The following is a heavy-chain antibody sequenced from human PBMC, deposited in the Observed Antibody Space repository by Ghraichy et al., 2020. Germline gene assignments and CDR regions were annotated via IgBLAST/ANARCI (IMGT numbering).Heavy chain of an antibody. V-gene: IGHV3-7*03. Sequence: GGSLRLSCAASGFTFSNYWMTLVRQAPGKGLEWVANINQDGSTIYYVDSLRGRFIISRDNAKNSVYLQLDSLRAEDTAVYYCAKIGYNNSPLDYWGQGTLVTVSS. CDR3: AKIGYNNSPLDY. CDR2: INQDGSTI. CDR1: GFTFSNYW. J-gene: IGHJ4*02. D-gene: IGHD1-1*01.